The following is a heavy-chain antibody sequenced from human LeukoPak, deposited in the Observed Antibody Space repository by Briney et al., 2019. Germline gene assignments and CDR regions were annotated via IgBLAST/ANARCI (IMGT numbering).Heavy chain of an antibody. Sequence: GGSLRLSCAASGFPFSSYAMSWVRQAPGKGLDWGSTITSSGGSTYYADSVKGRFTTSRDNSKNTLYLQMNSLRAEDTAVYYCAKDPLTSLAAPTFDYWGQGTLVTVSS. J-gene: IGHJ4*02. CDR1: GFPFSSYA. V-gene: IGHV3-23*01. CDR3: AKDPLTSLAAPTFDY. D-gene: IGHD6-6*01. CDR2: ITSSGGST.